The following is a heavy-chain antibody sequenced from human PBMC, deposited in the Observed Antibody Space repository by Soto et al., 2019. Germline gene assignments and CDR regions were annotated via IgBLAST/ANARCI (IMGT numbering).Heavy chain of an antibody. CDR2: IYSTGST. CDR3: ARDEYYDSNNWFDT. D-gene: IGHD3-22*01. Sequence: QVQLQESGPRLVKPSETLSLSCTVSGGSIKNYYWSWIRQPAGKGLEWIGRIYSTGSTNYNASLKRRVTMSVDTSNHQFSLRLRSVTAADTAVYYCARDEYYDSNNWFDTWGQGTLVTVSS. CDR1: GGSIKNYY. J-gene: IGHJ5*02. V-gene: IGHV4-4*07.